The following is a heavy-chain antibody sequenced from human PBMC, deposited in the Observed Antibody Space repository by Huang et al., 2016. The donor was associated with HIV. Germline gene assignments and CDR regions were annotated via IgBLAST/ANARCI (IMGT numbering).Heavy chain of an antibody. D-gene: IGHD7-27*01. J-gene: IGHJ6*02. CDR3: AREAGDEYYYYYYGMDV. CDR1: GFTFSTYS. CDR2: ISRSRRYI. Sequence: EVQLVESGGGLVKPGGSLRLSCAASGFTFSTYSMHWVRQAPGKGLEVVSAISRSRRYIYYADSVKGRFTISRDNAKNSLYLQMNSLRAEDTAVYYCAREAGDEYYYYYYGMDVWGQGTTVTVSS. V-gene: IGHV3-21*01.